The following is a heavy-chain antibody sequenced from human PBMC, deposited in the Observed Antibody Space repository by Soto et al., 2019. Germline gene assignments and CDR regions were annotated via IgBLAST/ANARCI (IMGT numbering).Heavy chain of an antibody. V-gene: IGHV3-53*01. CDR2: LYSSDGT. CDR3: ATWLQREHAFDI. D-gene: IGHD1-1*01. J-gene: IGHJ3*02. Sequence: PWGSLRLSCAASGFSFSGKNYLTCVRQAPGKGLEWVSALYSSDGTYYADSVKGRFSVSRDNSKNTFYLQLHSLRPEDTALYFCATWLQREHAFDIWGLGTMVTVSS. CDR1: GFSFSGKNY.